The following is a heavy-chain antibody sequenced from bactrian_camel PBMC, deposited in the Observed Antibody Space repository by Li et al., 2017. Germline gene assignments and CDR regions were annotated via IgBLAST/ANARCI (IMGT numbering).Heavy chain of an antibody. D-gene: IGHD6*01. CDR3: AEGRGSRGEHCYSLNY. J-gene: IGHJ4*01. CDR2: KTTSSGST. Sequence: HVQLVESGGGSVQAGGSLTLSCAAGRYTYKRNCMGWFRQRPGKDREGVAQKTTSSGSTSYADSVKGRFTISQDSARNTVYLQMNNLQPEDTATYYCAEGRGSRGEHCYSLNYWGQGTQVTVS. CDR1: RYTYKRNC. V-gene: IGHV3S1*01.